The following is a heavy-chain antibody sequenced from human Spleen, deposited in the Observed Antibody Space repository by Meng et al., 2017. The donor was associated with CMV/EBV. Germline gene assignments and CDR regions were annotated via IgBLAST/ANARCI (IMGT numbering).Heavy chain of an antibody. Sequence: LTCAVYGGSYSRYYWSWIRQPPGKGLEWIGEINDSGSTNYNPSLKSRVTISVDKSKNQFSLKLSSVTAADTAVYYCARVAGRGPFDYWGQGTLVTVSS. CDR3: ARVAGRGPFDY. CDR1: GGSYSRYY. CDR2: INDSGST. J-gene: IGHJ4*02. V-gene: IGHV4-34*01. D-gene: IGHD6-19*01.